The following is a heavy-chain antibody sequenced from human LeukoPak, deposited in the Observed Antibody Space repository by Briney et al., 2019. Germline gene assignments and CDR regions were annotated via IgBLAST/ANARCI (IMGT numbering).Heavy chain of an antibody. CDR3: ASGAGWESGY. Sequence: GGSLRLSCAVSGFTSSRNFMSWVRQTPEEGLEWVADINQDGSEKNYVGSVKGRFTISRDNAKNSLFLQMNSLGAEDTAIYYCASGAGWESGYWGQGALVTVS. J-gene: IGHJ4*02. CDR1: GFTSSRNF. V-gene: IGHV3-7*01. CDR2: INQDGSEK. D-gene: IGHD1-26*01.